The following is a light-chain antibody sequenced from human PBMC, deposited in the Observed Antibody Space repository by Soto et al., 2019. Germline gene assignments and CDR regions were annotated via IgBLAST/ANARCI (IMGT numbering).Light chain of an antibody. CDR1: QSVSSSY. CDR3: QQYGSSPQT. Sequence: ENVLTQSPGTLSLSSGERATLSCRASQSVSSSYLAWYQQKPGQAPRLLIYGASSRATGIPERFGGSGSGTDFTLTISILEPEDCAVYYCQQYGSSPQTFRQGTKVEI. V-gene: IGKV3-20*01. CDR2: GAS. J-gene: IGKJ1*01.